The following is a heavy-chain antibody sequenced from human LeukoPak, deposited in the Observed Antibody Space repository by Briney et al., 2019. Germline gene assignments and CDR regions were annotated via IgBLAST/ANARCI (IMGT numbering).Heavy chain of an antibody. J-gene: IGHJ3*02. CDR1: GGSFSGYY. V-gene: IGHV4-34*01. D-gene: IGHD6-13*01. Sequence: PSETLSLTCAVYGGSFSGYYWSWIRQPPGKGLEWIGSIYYSGSTYYNPSLKSRVTISVDKSKNQFSLKLSSVTAADTAVYYCASRPLRYSSSWEDAFDIWGQGTMVTVSS. CDR3: ASRPLRYSSSWEDAFDI. CDR2: IYYSGST.